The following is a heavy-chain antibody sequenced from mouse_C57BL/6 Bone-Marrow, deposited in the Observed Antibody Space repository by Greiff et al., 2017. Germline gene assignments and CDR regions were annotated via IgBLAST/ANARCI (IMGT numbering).Heavy chain of an antibody. CDR2: IYPGNSDT. J-gene: IGHJ3*01. Sequence: EVQLQQSGTVLARPGASVKMSCKTSGYTFTSYWMHWVKQRTGQGLEWIGAIYPGNSDTSYNQKFKGKAKLTAVTSASTAYMELSSLTNEDSAVYYCTSSNSSPAWFAYWGQGTLVTVAA. CDR1: GYTFTSYW. CDR3: TSSNSSPAWFAY. D-gene: IGHD1-1*01. V-gene: IGHV1-5*01.